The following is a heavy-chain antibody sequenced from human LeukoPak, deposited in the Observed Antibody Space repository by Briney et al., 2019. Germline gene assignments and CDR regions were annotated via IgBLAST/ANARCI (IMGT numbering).Heavy chain of an antibody. Sequence: PSETLSLTCTVSGGSIRSHYWSWFRQPPGKRPEYIGHIFYSGSTNYNPSLKSRSTISIDTSNNQFSLNLGSVTAADTAVYCCARFYSGSSFDYWGQGTLVTVSS. CDR1: GGSIRSHY. V-gene: IGHV4-59*11. CDR2: IFYSGST. J-gene: IGHJ4*02. D-gene: IGHD6-19*01. CDR3: ARFYSGSSFDY.